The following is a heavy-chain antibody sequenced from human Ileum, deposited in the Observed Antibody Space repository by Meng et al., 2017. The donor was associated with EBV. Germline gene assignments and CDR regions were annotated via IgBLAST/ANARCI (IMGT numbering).Heavy chain of an antibody. J-gene: IGHJ4*02. CDR3: ARHHHSPTFDY. CDR2: VVYSGTT. D-gene: IGHD1-14*01. V-gene: IGHV4-39*01. CDR1: GGSISSSSYY. Sequence: QLQLQESGPGLVKPSATLSLTCTVSGGSISSSSYYWAWIRQPPGEGLEWIGSVVYSGTTYYTSSLKSRVSISVDTSKNQFSLKLSSVTAADTAVYYCARHHHSPTFDYWGQGTLVTVSS.